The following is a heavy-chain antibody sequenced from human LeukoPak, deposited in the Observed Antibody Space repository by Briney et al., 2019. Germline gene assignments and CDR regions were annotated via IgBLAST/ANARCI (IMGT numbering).Heavy chain of an antibody. Sequence: SETLSLTCAVYGGSFSAYYWSWIRRPPGKGLEWIAEINHSGNSNFNPSLRSRVTLSVDTSKHQFSLRLRSITPPDTAVYCWAMTVLERRAFHIWGQGKGVTVSS. CDR2: INHSGNS. D-gene: IGHD2/OR15-2a*01. CDR1: GGSFSAYY. V-gene: IGHV4-34*01. J-gene: IGHJ3*02. CDR3: AMTVLERRAFHI.